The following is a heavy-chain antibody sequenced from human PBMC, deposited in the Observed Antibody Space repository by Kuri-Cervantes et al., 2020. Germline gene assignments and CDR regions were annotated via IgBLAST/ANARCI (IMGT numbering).Heavy chain of an antibody. Sequence: GGSLRLSCKGSGYSFTSYWIGWVRQMPGKGLEWMGIIYPGDSDTRYSPSFQGQVTISADKSISTAYLQWSSLKASDTAMYYCARHVFLSSSAFDYWAREPWSPSPQ. CDR3: ARHVFLSSSAFDY. CDR1: GYSFTSYW. V-gene: IGHV5-51*01. D-gene: IGHD6-13*01. J-gene: IGHJ4*02. CDR2: IYPGDSDT.